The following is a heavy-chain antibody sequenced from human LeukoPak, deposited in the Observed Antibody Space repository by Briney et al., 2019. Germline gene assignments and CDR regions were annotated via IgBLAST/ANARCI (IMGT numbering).Heavy chain of an antibody. Sequence: GGSLRLSCAASGFTFSSYGMHWVRQAPGKGLEWVAFIRYDGSNKYYADSVKGRFTISRDNSKNTLYLQMNSLRAEDTAVYYCANELRWSKKGDYWGQGTLVTVSS. J-gene: IGHJ4*02. D-gene: IGHD4-23*01. CDR3: ANELRWSKKGDY. CDR1: GFTFSSYG. V-gene: IGHV3-30*02. CDR2: IRYDGSNK.